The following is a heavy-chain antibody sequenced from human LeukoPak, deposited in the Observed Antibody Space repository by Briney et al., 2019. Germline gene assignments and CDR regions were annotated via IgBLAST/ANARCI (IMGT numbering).Heavy chain of an antibody. CDR1: GFTFGDYA. D-gene: IGHD1-14*01. CDR3: ARGAYKGDPLDY. V-gene: IGHV3-49*03. Sequence: GGSLRLSCSASGFTFGDYAMSWFRQAPGKGLEWVGFVRSEAYGGTTESAASVKGRFTISRDDSKSIAYLQMNSLQTEDTAVYYCARGAYKGDPLDYWGQGTLVTVSS. J-gene: IGHJ4*02. CDR2: VRSEAYGGTT.